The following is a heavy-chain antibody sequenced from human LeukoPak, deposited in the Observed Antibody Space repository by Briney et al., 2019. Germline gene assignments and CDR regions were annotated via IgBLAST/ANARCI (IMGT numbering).Heavy chain of an antibody. J-gene: IGHJ3*02. CDR1: GFTLSSSW. CDR2: IKQDGSEK. D-gene: IGHD3-10*01. Sequence: PGGSLRLSCAASGFTLSSSWVSWVRHAPGKGREWVANIKQDGSEKYSVASVKGRFTISRDNAKNSLYLQMNSLRAEDTAVYYCARDWFFDIWGQGTMVTVSS. V-gene: IGHV3-7*01. CDR3: ARDWFFDI.